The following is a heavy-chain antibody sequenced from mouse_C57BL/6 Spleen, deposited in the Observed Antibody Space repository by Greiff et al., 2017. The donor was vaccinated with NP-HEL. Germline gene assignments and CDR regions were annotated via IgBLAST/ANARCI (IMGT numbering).Heavy chain of an antibody. V-gene: IGHV1-55*01. CDR1: GYTFTSYW. CDR3: ARGPIYDGYYDY. J-gene: IGHJ2*01. Sequence: VQLQQPGAELVKPGASVKMSCKASGYTFTSYWITWVKQRPGQGLEWIGDIYPGSGSTNYNEKFKSKATLTVDTSSSTAYMQLSSLTSEDSAVYYCARGPIYDGYYDYWGQGTTLTVSS. D-gene: IGHD2-3*01. CDR2: IYPGSGST.